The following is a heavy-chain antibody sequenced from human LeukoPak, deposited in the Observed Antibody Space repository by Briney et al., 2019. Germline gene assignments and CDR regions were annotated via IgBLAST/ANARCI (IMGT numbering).Heavy chain of an antibody. D-gene: IGHD3-9*01. CDR2: INPSGGST. V-gene: IGHV1-46*01. J-gene: IGHJ5*02. CDR3: ARGAMSDYDILTGYYTWEYNWFDP. Sequence: GASVKVSCKASGYTFTGYYMHWVRQAPGRGLEWMGIINPSGGSTSYAQKFQGRVTMTRDMSTSTVYMELSSLRSEDTAVYYCARGAMSDYDILTGYYTWEYNWFDPWGQGTLVTVSS. CDR1: GYTFTGYY.